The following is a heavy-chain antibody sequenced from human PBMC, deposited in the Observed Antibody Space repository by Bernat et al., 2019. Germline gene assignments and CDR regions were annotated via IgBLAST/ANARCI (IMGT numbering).Heavy chain of an antibody. CDR3: ARGGSWSDS. D-gene: IGHD3-16*01. Sequence: QVQLQESGPGLVKPSETLSLTCTVSGGSISSHYWSWIRQPPGKGLEWIGYIYYTGSTNYNPSLKSRVTISVDTSKNQFSLKLTSVTAADTAMYYCARGGSWSDSWAREPWSPSPQ. CDR2: IYYTGST. J-gene: IGHJ5*01. CDR1: GGSISSHY. V-gene: IGHV4-59*11.